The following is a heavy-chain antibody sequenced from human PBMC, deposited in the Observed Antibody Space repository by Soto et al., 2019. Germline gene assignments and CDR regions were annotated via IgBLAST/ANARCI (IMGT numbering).Heavy chain of an antibody. CDR2: ISGSGSNP. Sequence: EVQVLESGGGLVQPGGSLRLSCAASGFTFSSYAMSWVRQAPGQGLEWVSAISGSGSNPYYADSVKGRFTISRDNSKNTLYLQRNSLRAEDTALYYCAKTASMTIRDGFDHWGQGTLVTVSS. J-gene: IGHJ4*02. V-gene: IGHV3-23*01. CDR1: GFTFSSYA. D-gene: IGHD4-17*01. CDR3: AKTASMTIRDGFDH.